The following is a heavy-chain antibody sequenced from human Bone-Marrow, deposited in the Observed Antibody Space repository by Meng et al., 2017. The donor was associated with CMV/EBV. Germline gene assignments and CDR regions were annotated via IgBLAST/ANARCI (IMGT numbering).Heavy chain of an antibody. V-gene: IGHV4-4*02. CDR1: GGSISSSNW. Sequence: SETLSLTCAVSGGSISSSNWWSWVRQPPGKGLEWIGEINHSGSTNYNPSLKSRVTISVDTSKNQFSLKLSSVTAADTAVYYCARGLFIARWGQGTLVTVSS. D-gene: IGHD6-13*01. J-gene: IGHJ4*02. CDR2: INHSGST. CDR3: ARGLFIAR.